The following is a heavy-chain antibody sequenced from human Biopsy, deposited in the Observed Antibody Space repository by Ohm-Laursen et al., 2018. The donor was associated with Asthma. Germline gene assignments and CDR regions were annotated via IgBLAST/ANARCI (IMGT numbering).Heavy chain of an antibody. CDR3: ARAVDYSHYYGIDV. D-gene: IGHD3-10*01. Sequence: AASVTVSYKTSGYTFNSAGITWARQAPGQGLEWMGWISVYNGNTKVAQKLQDRVTTITDTSTSTAYMELRSLRSDDTAAYFCARAVDYSHYYGIDVWGQGTTVTVS. CDR1: GYTFNSAG. J-gene: IGHJ6*02. CDR2: ISVYNGNT. V-gene: IGHV1-18*01.